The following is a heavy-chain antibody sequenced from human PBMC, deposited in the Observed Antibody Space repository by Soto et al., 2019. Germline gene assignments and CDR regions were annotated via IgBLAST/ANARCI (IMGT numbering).Heavy chain of an antibody. D-gene: IGHD4-4*01. CDR1: GGSIRGYY. CDR2: IYYSGST. J-gene: IGHJ3*02. V-gene: IGHV4-59*08. Sequence: SETLSLTCTVSGGSIRGYYWSWIRQPPGMGLQWIGNIYYSGSTKYNPSLNSRVTMSLDTSANQFSLRLSSVTAADTALYYCARLSNRGGDDLDAFDIWGQGTMVTVS. CDR3: ARLSNRGGDDLDAFDI.